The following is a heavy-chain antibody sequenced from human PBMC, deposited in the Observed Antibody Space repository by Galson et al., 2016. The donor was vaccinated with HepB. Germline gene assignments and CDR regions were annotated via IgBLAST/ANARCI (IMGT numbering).Heavy chain of an antibody. Sequence: SLRLSCAASGFTFSSYGMHWVRQAPGKGLEWVAGIWFDGSKESYADSVKGRLAISRDNSKNTLFLQMNSLRAEDTAVYYCASPILRGRPSKAGYDAFDIWGQGTMVTVSS. J-gene: IGHJ3*02. CDR1: GFTFSSYG. D-gene: IGHD1-26*01. V-gene: IGHV3-33*01. CDR2: IWFDGSKE. CDR3: ASPILRGRPSKAGYDAFDI.